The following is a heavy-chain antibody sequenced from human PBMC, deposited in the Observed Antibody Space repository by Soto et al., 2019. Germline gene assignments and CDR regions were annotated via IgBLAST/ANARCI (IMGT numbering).Heavy chain of an antibody. CDR1: GGTFSSYA. CDR2: IIPIFGTA. Sequence: QVQLVQSGAEVKKPGSSVKVSCKASGGTFSSYAISWVRQAPGQGLEWMGGIIPIFGTANYAQKFQGRVTITADESTSTAYMELSXXXXXXXXXXXXXXXXXXXXXXXXCYSFVYFDYWGQGTLVTVSS. CDR3: XXXXXXXXXXXXCYSFVYFDY. V-gene: IGHV1-69*01. D-gene: IGHD2-15*01. J-gene: IGHJ4*02.